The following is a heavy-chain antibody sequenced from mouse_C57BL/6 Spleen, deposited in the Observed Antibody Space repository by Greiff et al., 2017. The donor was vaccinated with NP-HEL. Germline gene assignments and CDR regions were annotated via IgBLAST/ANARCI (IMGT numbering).Heavy chain of an antibody. CDR3: ARETGSYFDY. CDR2: IYPGSGST. CDR1: GYTFTSYW. J-gene: IGHJ2*01. D-gene: IGHD4-1*01. V-gene: IGHV1-55*01. Sequence: QVQLQQSGAELVKPGASVKMSCNASGYTFTSYWITWVKQRPGQGLEWIGDIYPGSGSTNYNEKFKSKATLTVDTSSSTAYMQLSSLTSEDSAVYYCARETGSYFDYWGQGTTLTVSS.